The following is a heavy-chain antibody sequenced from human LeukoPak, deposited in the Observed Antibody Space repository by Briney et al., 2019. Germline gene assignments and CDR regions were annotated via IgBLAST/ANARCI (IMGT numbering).Heavy chain of an antibody. V-gene: IGHV4-59*01. J-gene: IGHJ5*02. CDR2: IYYSGST. CDR3: ARDRDGNGWFDP. Sequence: SETLSLTCTVSDGSISSYYWSWIRQPPGKGLEWIGYIYYSGSTNYNPSPKSRVTISLDTPKNQFSLKVRSVTAADTAMYYCARDRDGNGWFDPWGQGTLVTVSS. CDR1: DGSISSYY. D-gene: IGHD1-1*01.